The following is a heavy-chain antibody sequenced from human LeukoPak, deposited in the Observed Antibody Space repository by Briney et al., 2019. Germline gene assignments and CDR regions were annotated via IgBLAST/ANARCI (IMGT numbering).Heavy chain of an antibody. Sequence: GGSLRLSCAASGFTFSSYEMNWVRQAPGKGLEWVSYISSSGSTIYYADSVKGRFTISRDNAKNSLYLQMNSLRAEDTAVYYCARDYGGSSPFDYRGQGTLVTVSS. CDR2: ISSSGSTI. CDR1: GFTFSSYE. D-gene: IGHD4-23*01. V-gene: IGHV3-48*03. CDR3: ARDYGGSSPFDY. J-gene: IGHJ4*02.